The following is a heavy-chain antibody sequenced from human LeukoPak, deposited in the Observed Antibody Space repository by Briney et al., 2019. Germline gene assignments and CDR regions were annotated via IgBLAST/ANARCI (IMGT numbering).Heavy chain of an antibody. V-gene: IGHV3-23*01. D-gene: IGHD5-18*01. J-gene: IGHJ4*02. CDR1: GFTFSSYA. CDR3: ANSRRGYSYDLGSWYFDY. Sequence: GGSLRLSCAASGFTFSSYAMSWVHQAPGKGLEWVSAISGSGGSTYYADSVKGRFTISRDNSKNTLYLQMNSLRAEDTAVYYCANSRRGYSYDLGSWYFDYWGQGTLVTVSS. CDR2: ISGSGGST.